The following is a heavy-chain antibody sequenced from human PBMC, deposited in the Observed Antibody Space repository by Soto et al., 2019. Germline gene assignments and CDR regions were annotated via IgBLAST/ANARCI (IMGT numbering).Heavy chain of an antibody. J-gene: IGHJ4*02. CDR2: IWYDGSNK. D-gene: IGHD1-20*01. CDR1: GFTFSSYG. V-gene: IGHV3-33*01. CDR3: ARDNWNDLYFDY. Sequence: TGGSLRLSCAASGFTFSSYGMHWVRQAPGKGLEWVAVIWYDGSNKYYADSVKGRFTISRDNSKNTLYLQMNSLRAEDTAVYYCARDNWNDLYFDYWGQGTLVTVSS.